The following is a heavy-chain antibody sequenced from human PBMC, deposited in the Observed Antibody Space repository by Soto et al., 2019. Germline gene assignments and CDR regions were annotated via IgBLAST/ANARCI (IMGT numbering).Heavy chain of an antibody. J-gene: IGHJ4*02. D-gene: IGHD2-15*01. CDR3: ARERSDIVVVVAAAYFDY. Sequence: SETLSLTCTVSGGSISSYYWSWIRQPAGKGLEWIGRIYTSGSTNYNPSLKSRVTMSVDTSKNQFSLKLSSVTAADTAVYYCARERSDIVVVVAAAYFDYSGQGTWVSGSS. CDR2: IYTSGST. V-gene: IGHV4-4*07. CDR1: GGSISSYY.